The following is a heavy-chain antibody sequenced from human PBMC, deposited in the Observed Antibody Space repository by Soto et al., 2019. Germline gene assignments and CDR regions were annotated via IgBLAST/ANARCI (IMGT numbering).Heavy chain of an antibody. D-gene: IGHD1-7*01. V-gene: IGHV4-39*01. J-gene: IGHJ5*02. CDR2: IYYSGST. CDR1: GGSISSSSYY. CDR3: ASPHGITGTTSLFDP. Sequence: SETLSLTCTVSGGSISSSSYYWGWIRQPPGKGLEWIGSIYYSGSTYYNPSLKSRVTISVDTSKNQFSLKLSSVTAADTAVYYCASPHGITGTTSLFDPSGQGTLVTVSS.